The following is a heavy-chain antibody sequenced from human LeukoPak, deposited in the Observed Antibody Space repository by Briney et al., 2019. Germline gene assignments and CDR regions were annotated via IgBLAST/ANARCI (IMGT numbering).Heavy chain of an antibody. J-gene: IGHJ4*02. CDR2: ISAYNGNT. CDR1: GYTFTSYA. V-gene: IGHV1-18*01. D-gene: IGHD5-12*01. CDR3: ARDDVRRGYSGYDFDY. Sequence: ASVTVSCKASGYTFTSYAMNWVRQAPGQGLEWMGWISAYNGNTNYAQKLQGRVTMTTDTSTSTAYMELRSLRSDDTAVYYCARDDVRRGYSGYDFDYWGQGTLVTVSS.